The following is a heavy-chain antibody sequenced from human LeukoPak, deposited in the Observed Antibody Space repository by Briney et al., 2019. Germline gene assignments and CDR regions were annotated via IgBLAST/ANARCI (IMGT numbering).Heavy chain of an antibody. J-gene: IGHJ4*02. V-gene: IGHV1-2*02. CDR2: INPNSGGT. Sequence: ASVKVSCKASGYTFTGYYMHWVRQVPGQGLEWMGWINPNSGGTNYAQKFQGRVTMTRDTSISTAYMELSRLRSDDTAVYYCARDKTYYDILTGYYDYWGQGTLVTVSS. D-gene: IGHD3-9*01. CDR3: ARDKTYYDILTGYYDY. CDR1: GYTFTGYY.